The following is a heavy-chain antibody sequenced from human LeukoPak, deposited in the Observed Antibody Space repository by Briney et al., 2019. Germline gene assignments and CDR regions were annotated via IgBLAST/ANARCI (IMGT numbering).Heavy chain of an antibody. V-gene: IGHV1-18*01. Sequence: ASVKVSCKATSRISWVRQTPGQGLEWMGWIGSYGGDTYYAQKFQGRVTVTTDTSTSTVYMELRSLRSDDTAVYYCARDLWNFYDDSGYYRDFDSWGQGTLVTVSS. CDR2: IGSYGGDT. CDR3: ARDLWNFYDDSGYYRDFDS. D-gene: IGHD3-22*01. CDR1: TSR. J-gene: IGHJ5*01.